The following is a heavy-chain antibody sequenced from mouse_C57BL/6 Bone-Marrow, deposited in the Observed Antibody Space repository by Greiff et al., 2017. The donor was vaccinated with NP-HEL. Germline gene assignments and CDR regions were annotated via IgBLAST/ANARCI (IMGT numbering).Heavy chain of an antibody. CDR1: GYTFTSYG. D-gene: IGHD2-1*01. J-gene: IGHJ2*01. Sequence: QVQLQQSGAELARPGASVKLSCKASGYTFTSYGISWVKQRTGQGLEWIGEIYPRSGNTYYNEKFKGKATLTADKSSSTAYMELRSLTSEDSAVYFCARSKLWYFWFYFDYWGQGTTLTVSS. CDR2: IYPRSGNT. V-gene: IGHV1-81*01. CDR3: ARSKLWYFWFYFDY.